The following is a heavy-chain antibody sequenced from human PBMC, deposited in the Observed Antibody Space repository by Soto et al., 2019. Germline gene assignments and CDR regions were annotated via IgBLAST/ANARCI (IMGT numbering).Heavy chain of an antibody. CDR2: ISAYNGNT. CDR1: GYTFTSYG. D-gene: IGHD3-3*01. CDR3: ARMPYTLDFWRPCP. J-gene: IGHJ5*02. Sequence: QVQLVQSGAEVKKPGASVKVSCKASGYTFTSYGISWVRQAPGQGLEWMGWISAYNGNTNYAQKLQGRVSMTTDTSTSTDYMELRSLSSEDTAVYSCARMPYTLDFWRPCPWGQGTLVSVSS. V-gene: IGHV1-18*01.